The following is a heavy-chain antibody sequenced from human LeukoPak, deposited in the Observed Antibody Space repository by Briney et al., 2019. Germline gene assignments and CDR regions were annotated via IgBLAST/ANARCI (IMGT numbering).Heavy chain of an antibody. Sequence: PGGSLRLSCAASGFSFSNYAMSWVRQAPGKGLEWVSAISGSGGTTNYADSVKGRFTISRDNSKNTLYLQMDSLRAEDTAVYYCAKVGSSMSSYYYYGLDVWGQGTTVTVSS. CDR2: ISGSGGTT. J-gene: IGHJ6*02. CDR1: GFSFSNYA. CDR3: AKVGSSMSSYYYYGLDV. D-gene: IGHD6-13*01. V-gene: IGHV3-23*01.